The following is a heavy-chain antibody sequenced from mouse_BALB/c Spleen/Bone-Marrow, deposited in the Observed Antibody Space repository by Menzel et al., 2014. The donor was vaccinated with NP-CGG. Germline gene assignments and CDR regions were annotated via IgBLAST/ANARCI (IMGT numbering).Heavy chain of an antibody. CDR1: GYSITSGYS. V-gene: IGHV3-1*02. D-gene: IGHD2-1*01. J-gene: IGHJ4*01. CDR3: ARRGDYNGNYADY. Sequence: EVQLQQSGPDRVKPSQSLSLTCTVTGYSITSGYSWHWIRQFPGNTLAWMGYIRYSGSTNYNPSPKSRISITRDTSKNHFFLQLNSVTTEDTATYYCARRGDYNGNYADYWGQGTSVTVSS. CDR2: IRYSGST.